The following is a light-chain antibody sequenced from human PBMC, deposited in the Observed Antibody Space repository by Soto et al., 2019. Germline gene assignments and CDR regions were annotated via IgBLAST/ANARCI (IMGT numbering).Light chain of an antibody. CDR1: QRVSSY. J-gene: IGKJ2*01. Sequence: EIVLTQSPATLSLSPGERATLSCRARQRVSSYLAWYQQKPGQAPRLLIYDASNRATGIPARVSGSGSGTDFTLTISSLEPEDFAVYYCQQRSNWPYTFGQGTKLEIK. V-gene: IGKV3-11*01. CDR3: QQRSNWPYT. CDR2: DAS.